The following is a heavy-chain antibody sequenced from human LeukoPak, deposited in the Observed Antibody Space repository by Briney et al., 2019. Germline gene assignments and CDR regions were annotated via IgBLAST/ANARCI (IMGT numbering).Heavy chain of an antibody. CDR2: INTNTGNP. V-gene: IGHV7-4-1*02. D-gene: IGHD6-13*01. CDR1: GYTFTGYY. CDR3: ARSAAADAYYYYYMDV. Sequence: ASVKVSCKASGYTFTGYYMHWVRQAPGQGLEWMGWINTNTGNPTYAQGFTGRFVFSLDTSVSTAYLQISSLKAEDTAVYYCARSAAADAYYYYYMDVWGKGTTVTVSS. J-gene: IGHJ6*03.